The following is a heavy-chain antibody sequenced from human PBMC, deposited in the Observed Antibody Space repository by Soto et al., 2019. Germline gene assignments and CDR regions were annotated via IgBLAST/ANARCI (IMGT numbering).Heavy chain of an antibody. V-gene: IGHV3-23*01. CDR1: GFRFISYA. CDR2: ISGSGGGT. Sequence: EVQLLESGGGLVQPGGSLRLSCAASGFRFISYAMSWVRQAPGQRLEWVSAISGSGGGTYYADSVKGRFTISRDNSKKTXYRXINTLRAEDTAVYFCAKDQHDYSDYVTPQRDPFDIWGRGPMVTVSS. D-gene: IGHD4-17*01. J-gene: IGHJ3*02. CDR3: AKDQHDYSDYVTPQRDPFDI.